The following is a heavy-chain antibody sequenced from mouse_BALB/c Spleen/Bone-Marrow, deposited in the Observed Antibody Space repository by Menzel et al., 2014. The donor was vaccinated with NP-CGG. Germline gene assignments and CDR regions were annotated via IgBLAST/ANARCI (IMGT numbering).Heavy chain of an antibody. J-gene: IGHJ2*01. Sequence: EVKLMESGGGLVKPGGSLKLSCAASGFTFSSCAMSWVRQTPEKRLEWVATISSGGSYTYCLDSVKGRFTISRDNAKNTPYLQMSSLRSKDTAMYYCARAGRYDGNFDYWGQGTTLTVSS. D-gene: IGHD2-14*01. CDR1: GFTFSSCA. CDR3: ARAGRYDGNFDY. V-gene: IGHV5-9-1*01. CDR2: ISSGGSYT.